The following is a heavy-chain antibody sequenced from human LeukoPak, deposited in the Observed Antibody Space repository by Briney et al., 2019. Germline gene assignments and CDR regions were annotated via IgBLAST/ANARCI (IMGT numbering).Heavy chain of an antibody. CDR2: ISSSGSTI. CDR1: GFTFSSYE. J-gene: IGHJ4*02. CDR3: ARDPPLQYQPLDY. Sequence: GGSLRLSCAASGFTFSSYEMNWVRQAPGKGLEWVSYISSSGSTIYYADSVKGRFTISRDNAKNSLYLQMNSLRAEDTAAYYCARDPPLQYQPLDYWGQGTLVTVSS. V-gene: IGHV3-48*03. D-gene: IGHD2-2*01.